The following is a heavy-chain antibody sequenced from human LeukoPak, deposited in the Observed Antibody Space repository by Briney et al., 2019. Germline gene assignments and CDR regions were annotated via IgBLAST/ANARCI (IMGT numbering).Heavy chain of an antibody. V-gene: IGHV4-30-4*08. CDR1: GGSISSGDYY. D-gene: IGHD6-19*01. J-gene: IGHJ4*02. CDR3: ARVHEGSSGWYRVIDY. Sequence: SQTLSLTCTVSGGSISSGDYYWSWIRQPPGKGLEWIGYIYYSGSTNYNPSLKSRVTISVDTFKNQFSLKLSSVTAADTAVYYCARVHEGSSGWYRVIDYWGQGTLVTVSS. CDR2: IYYSGST.